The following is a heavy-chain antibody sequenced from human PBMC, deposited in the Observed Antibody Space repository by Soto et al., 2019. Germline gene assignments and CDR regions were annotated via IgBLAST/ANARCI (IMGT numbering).Heavy chain of an antibody. CDR3: ARYGATRAYFDY. CDR1: GGSISSYY. Sequence: QVQLQESGPGLVKPSETLSLTCTVSGGSISSYYWSWIRQPPGKGLEWIGYIYYSGSTNYNPSLKSRVTISVDTSKNQFALKLSSVTAADTAVEYCARYGATRAYFDYWGQGTLVPVSS. J-gene: IGHJ4*02. CDR2: IYYSGST. V-gene: IGHV4-59*01. D-gene: IGHD1-26*01.